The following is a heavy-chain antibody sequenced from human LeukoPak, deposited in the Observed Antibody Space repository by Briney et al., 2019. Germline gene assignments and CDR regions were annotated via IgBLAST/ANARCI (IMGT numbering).Heavy chain of an antibody. Sequence: GGSLRLSCAASGFTFSTYALSWVRQAPGEGLEWVSSIGSSGGSTYYADSVKGRFTISRDNSKNTLYLQMNSLRAEDTAVYYCASVRFWGQGTLVTVSS. J-gene: IGHJ4*02. D-gene: IGHD3-10*02. CDR2: IGSSGGST. V-gene: IGHV3-23*01. CDR1: GFTFSTYA. CDR3: ASVRF.